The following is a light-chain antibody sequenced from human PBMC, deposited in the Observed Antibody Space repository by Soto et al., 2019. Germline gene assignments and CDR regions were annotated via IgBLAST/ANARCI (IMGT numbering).Light chain of an antibody. J-gene: IGKJ1*01. CDR1: QSVSSN. CDR3: QQYNNWGT. V-gene: IGKV3-15*01. CDR2: GAS. Sequence: IVMAHPPATLSVSPGNTATLSCRASQSVSSNLGWYQQTPGQAPRLLIYGASTRDTGIPARFSGSGSGTEFTLTIRSLQSEDFAVYYCQQYNNWGTFGQGTKVDIK.